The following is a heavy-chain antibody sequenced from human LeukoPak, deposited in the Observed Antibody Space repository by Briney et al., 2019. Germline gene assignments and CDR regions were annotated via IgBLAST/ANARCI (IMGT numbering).Heavy chain of an antibody. CDR3: ARWYYYCSGSSQ. J-gene: IGHJ4*02. Sequence: SETLSLTCAVYGGSFSGYYWSWIRQPPGKGLEWIGEINHSGSTNYNPSLKSRVTISVDTSKNQFSLKLSSVTAADTAVYYCARWYYYCSGSSQWGQGTLVTVSS. CDR1: GGSFSGYY. V-gene: IGHV4-34*01. CDR2: INHSGST. D-gene: IGHD3-10*01.